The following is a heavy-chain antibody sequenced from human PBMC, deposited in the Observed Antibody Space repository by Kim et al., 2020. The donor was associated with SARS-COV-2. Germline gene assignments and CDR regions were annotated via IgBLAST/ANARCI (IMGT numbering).Heavy chain of an antibody. D-gene: IGHD1-1*01. Sequence: GGSLRLSCAASGFVFSAYGMHWVRQVPGKGLDWVAVIWNDGSKQYYADSVKGRFTISRDDSKNTLYLQMNSLRAEETAIYYCATGLYTGTPGNDAFNIWGQGTMVTVSS. CDR1: GFVFSAYG. CDR3: ATGLYTGTPGNDAFNI. CDR2: IWNDGSKQ. V-gene: IGHV3-33*01. J-gene: IGHJ3*02.